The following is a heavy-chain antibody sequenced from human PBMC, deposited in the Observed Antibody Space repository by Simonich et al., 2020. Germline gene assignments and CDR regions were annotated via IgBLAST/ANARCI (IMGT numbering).Heavy chain of an antibody. CDR3: ARDPVVPAAIRNAFDI. Sequence: QVQLVQSGAEVKKPGASVKVSCKASGYTFTGYYMHWVRQAPGQGLEWMGRINPNSGGTNYAQKVQGRVTMTRDTSISTAYMELSRLRSDDTAVYYCARDPVVPAAIRNAFDIWGQGTMVTVSS. CDR2: INPNSGGT. J-gene: IGHJ3*02. V-gene: IGHV1-2*02. D-gene: IGHD2-2*01. CDR1: GYTFTGYY.